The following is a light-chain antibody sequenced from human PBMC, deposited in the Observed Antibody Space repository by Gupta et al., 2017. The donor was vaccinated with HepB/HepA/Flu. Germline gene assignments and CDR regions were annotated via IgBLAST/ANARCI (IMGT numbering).Light chain of an antibody. Sequence: SYELTQPPSVSVSPGQTASITCFGDKLGDKYACWYQQKPGQSPVLVIYQDSKRPSGIPERFSGSNSGNTATLTISGTQAMDEADYYCQAWDSSTPVFGTGTKVTVL. CDR1: KLGDKY. J-gene: IGLJ1*01. CDR3: QAWDSSTPV. V-gene: IGLV3-1*01. CDR2: QDS.